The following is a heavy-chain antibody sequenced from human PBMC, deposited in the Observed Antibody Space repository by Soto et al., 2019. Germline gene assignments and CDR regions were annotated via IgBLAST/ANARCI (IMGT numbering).Heavy chain of an antibody. V-gene: IGHV4-39*02. CDR1: GGSISNTNYY. J-gene: IGHJ5*02. D-gene: IGHD3-3*01. CDR2: VYYNVFT. Sequence: SETLSLTCTVSGGSISNTNYYWGWIRQPPGKGLEWIGNVYYNVFTYYNPSLKSRVTMFVDTSKNHFSLKMTSVTAADTAVYYCARKCDFWSGSNWFDPWGQVNLVTVSS. CDR3: ARKCDFWSGSNWFDP.